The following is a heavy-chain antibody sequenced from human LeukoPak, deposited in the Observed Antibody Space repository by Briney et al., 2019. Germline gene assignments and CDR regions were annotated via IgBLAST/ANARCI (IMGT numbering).Heavy chain of an antibody. J-gene: IGHJ3*02. Sequence: GASVKVSCKASGYTFTGYYMYWVRQAPGQGLEWMGWINPNSGGTNYAQKFQGRVAMTRDTSISTSYMELSGLRSDDTAVYYCAKVQYLTLDAFGIWGRGTMVTVS. CDR1: GYTFTGYY. D-gene: IGHD2-21*02. CDR3: AKVQYLTLDAFGI. CDR2: INPNSGGT. V-gene: IGHV1-2*02.